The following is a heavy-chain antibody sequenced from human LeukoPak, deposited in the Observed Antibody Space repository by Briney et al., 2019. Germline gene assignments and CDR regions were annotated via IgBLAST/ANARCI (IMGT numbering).Heavy chain of an antibody. V-gene: IGHV1-69*04. CDR3: ARHDGIGAAGTGIEF. D-gene: IGHD6-13*01. Sequence: SVKVSCKASGGTFSSYAISWVRQAPGQGLEWMGRIIPILGIANYAQKFQGRVTITADESTSTAYMELSSLRSEDTAVYYCARHDGIGAAGTGIEFWGQGTPVTVSS. CDR1: GGTFSSYA. CDR2: IIPILGIA. J-gene: IGHJ4*02.